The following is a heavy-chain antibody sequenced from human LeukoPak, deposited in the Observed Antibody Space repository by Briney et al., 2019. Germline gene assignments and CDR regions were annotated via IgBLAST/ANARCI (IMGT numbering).Heavy chain of an antibody. CDR3: ARDHYYDSSGYNGWFDP. CDR2: ISSSSSYI. J-gene: IGHJ5*02. CDR1: GFTFSNYS. V-gene: IGHV3-21*01. D-gene: IGHD3-22*01. Sequence: PGGSLRLSCAASGFTFSNYSMNWVRQAPGKGLGWVSSISSSSSYIYYADSVKGRFTIARDNAKNSLYLQMNRLRAEDTAVYYCARDHYYDSSGYNGWFDPWGQGTLVTVSS.